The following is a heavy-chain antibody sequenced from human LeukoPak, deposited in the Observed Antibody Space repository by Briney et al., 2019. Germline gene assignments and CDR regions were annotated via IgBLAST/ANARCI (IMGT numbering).Heavy chain of an antibody. CDR2: IYYSGST. CDR3: ARERTYGDSHFDY. D-gene: IGHD4-17*01. Sequence: TLSLTCTVSGGSISSGGYYWSWIRQHPGTGLEWIGYIYYSGSTYYNPSLKSRVTISVDTSKNQFSLKLSSVTAADTAVYYCARERTYGDSHFDYWGQGTLVTVSS. V-gene: IGHV4-31*03. CDR1: GGSISSGGYY. J-gene: IGHJ4*02.